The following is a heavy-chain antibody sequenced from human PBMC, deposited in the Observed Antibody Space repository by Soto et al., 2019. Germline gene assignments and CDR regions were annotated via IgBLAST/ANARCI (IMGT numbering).Heavy chain of an antibody. D-gene: IGHD3-22*01. CDR2: INAGNGNT. Sequence: ASVKVSCKASGYTSTSYAMHWVRQAPGQRLEWMGWINAGNGNTKYSQKFQGRVTITRDTSASTAYMELSSLRSEDTAVYYCARPYYYDSSGYYGGRIDPWGQGTLVTVSS. CDR3: ARPYYYDSSGYYGGRIDP. J-gene: IGHJ5*02. CDR1: GYTSTSYA. V-gene: IGHV1-3*01.